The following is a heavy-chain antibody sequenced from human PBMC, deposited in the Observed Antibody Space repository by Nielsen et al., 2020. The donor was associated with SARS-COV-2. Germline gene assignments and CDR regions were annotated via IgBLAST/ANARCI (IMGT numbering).Heavy chain of an antibody. CDR1: GGSISTYY. CDR3: AVDYWGSYDS. V-gene: IGHV3-72*01. Sequence: LSLTCIVSGGSISTYYWSWIRQPPGKGLEWVGRAGNKINNYATEYAASVRGRFAISRDDSKTFLYLQMNSLQSEDTAVYYCAVDYWGSYDSWGQGTLVTVSS. D-gene: IGHD3-16*01. CDR2: AGNKINNYAT. J-gene: IGHJ4*02.